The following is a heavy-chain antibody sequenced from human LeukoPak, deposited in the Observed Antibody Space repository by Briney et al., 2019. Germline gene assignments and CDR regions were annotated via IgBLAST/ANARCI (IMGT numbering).Heavy chain of an antibody. V-gene: IGHV4-34*01. J-gene: IGHJ4*02. CDR2: INHSGST. CDR1: GGSFSGYY. CDR3: ARATYSSSLGY. Sequence: SETLSLTCAVYGGSFSGYYWSWIRQPPGKGLEWIGEINHSGSTNYNPSLKSRVTISVDTSKNQFSLKLSSVTAADTAVYYCARATYSSSLGYWGQGTPVTVSS. D-gene: IGHD6-13*01.